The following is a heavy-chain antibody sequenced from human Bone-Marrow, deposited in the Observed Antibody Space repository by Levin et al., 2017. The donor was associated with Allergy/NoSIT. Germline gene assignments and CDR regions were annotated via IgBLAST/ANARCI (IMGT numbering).Heavy chain of an antibody. J-gene: IGHJ6*02. CDR1: GFTFSSYT. CDR3: ARESDPTLDLTYYYGMDV. D-gene: IGHD3/OR15-3a*01. Sequence: GGSLRLSCAASGFTFSSYTFNWVRQAPGKGLEWVSSISSSSRYIYYAHSVKGRFTISRDNAKNSVNLQMNSLRAEDTAVYYCARESDPTLDLTYYYGMDVWGQGTTVTVSS. CDR2: ISSSSRYI. V-gene: IGHV3-21*01.